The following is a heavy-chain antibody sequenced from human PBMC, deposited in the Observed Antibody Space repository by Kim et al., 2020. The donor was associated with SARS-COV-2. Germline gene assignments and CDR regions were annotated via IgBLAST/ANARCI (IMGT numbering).Heavy chain of an antibody. D-gene: IGHD3-16*02. J-gene: IGHJ4*02. V-gene: IGHV4-34*01. Sequence: SETLSLTCAVYGGSFSGYYWSWIRQPPGKGLEWIGEINHSGSTNYNPSLKSRVTISVDTSKNQFSLKLSSVTAADTAVYYCARGGYDYVWGSYRFHGFFDYWGQGTLVTVSS. CDR1: GGSFSGYY. CDR2: INHSGST. CDR3: ARGGYDYVWGSYRFHGFFDY.